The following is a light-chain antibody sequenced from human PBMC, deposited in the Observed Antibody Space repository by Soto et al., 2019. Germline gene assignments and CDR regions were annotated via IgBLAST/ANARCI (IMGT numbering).Light chain of an antibody. CDR3: QVYGSSSKT. CDR2: GAS. V-gene: IGKV3-20*01. J-gene: IGKJ1*01. Sequence: PGERATLSCRASQRVDGNYLAWYLQIPGQAPRLLIHGASNRATGIPDRFSGSGSGTDFTLTISRLEPEDFAVYFCQVYGSSSKTFGQGTKVDIK. CDR1: QRVDGNY.